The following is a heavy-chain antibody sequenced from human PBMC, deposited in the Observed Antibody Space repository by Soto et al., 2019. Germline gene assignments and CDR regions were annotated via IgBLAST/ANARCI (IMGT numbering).Heavy chain of an antibody. CDR1: GFTFSSYG. V-gene: IGHV3-33*01. CDR3: ARDYFMAVAVVSGIDY. D-gene: IGHD6-19*01. Sequence: GGSLRLSCAASGFTFSSYGMHWVRQAPGKGLEWVAVIWYDGSNKYYADSVKGRFTISRDNSKNTLYLQMNSLRAEDTAVYYCARDYFMAVAVVSGIDYWGQGTLVTVSS. J-gene: IGHJ4*02. CDR2: IWYDGSNK.